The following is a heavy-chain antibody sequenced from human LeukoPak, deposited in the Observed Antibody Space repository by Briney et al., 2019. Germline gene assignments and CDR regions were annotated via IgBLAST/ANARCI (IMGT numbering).Heavy chain of an antibody. D-gene: IGHD3-22*01. J-gene: IGHJ6*03. CDR3: ATDYYDSSAYQNYYMDV. CDR1: GYTFTSYY. CDR2: IKPSGGST. V-gene: IGHV1-46*01. Sequence: GASVKVSCKASGYTFTSYYMHWVRQAPGQGLEWMGIIKPSGGSTSYAQKFQGRVTMTRDISTSTVYMELSSLRSEDTAVYYCATDYYDSSAYQNYYMDVWGKGTTVTVSS.